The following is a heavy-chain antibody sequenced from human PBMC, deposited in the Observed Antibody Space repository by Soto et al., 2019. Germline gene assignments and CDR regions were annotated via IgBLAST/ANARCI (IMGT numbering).Heavy chain of an antibody. CDR1: GGTFSSYA. D-gene: IGHD2-15*01. V-gene: IGHV1-69*12. J-gene: IGHJ5*02. CDR2: IIPIFGTA. Sequence: QVQLVQSGAEVKKPGSSVKVSCKASGGTFSSYAISWVRQAPGQGLEWMGGIIPIFGTANYAQKFQGRVTITADESTSTAYMELSSLRSEDTAVYYCARDAPGYCSGGSCFPYRWFDPWGQGTLVTVSS. CDR3: ARDAPGYCSGGSCFPYRWFDP.